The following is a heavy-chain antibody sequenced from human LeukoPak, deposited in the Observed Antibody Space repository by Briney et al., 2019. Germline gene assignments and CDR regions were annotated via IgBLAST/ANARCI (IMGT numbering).Heavy chain of an antibody. CDR2: ISGSGGST. D-gene: IGHD3-22*01. Sequence: GGSLRLSCVASGFTFSGFSMNWVRQAPGTGLEWVSAISGSGGSTYYADSVKGRFTISRDNSKNTLYLQMNSLRAEDTAVYYCAKFRAYHIYDSSGYFDYWGQGTLVTVSP. CDR1: GFTFSGFS. V-gene: IGHV3-23*01. CDR3: AKFRAYHIYDSSGYFDY. J-gene: IGHJ4*02.